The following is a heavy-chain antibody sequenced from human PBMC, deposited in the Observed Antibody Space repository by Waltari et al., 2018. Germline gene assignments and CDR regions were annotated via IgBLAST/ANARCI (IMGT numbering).Heavy chain of an antibody. Sequence: QVQLQESGPGLVKPSETLSLTCTVSGGSISSYYWSWIRQPAGKGLEWIGRIYTSGSTNYNPSLKSRVTMSVDTSKNQFSLKLSSVTAADTAVYYCARAATLRFLEWLPFDPWGQGTLVTVSS. V-gene: IGHV4-4*07. CDR2: IYTSGST. J-gene: IGHJ5*02. CDR1: GGSISSYY. D-gene: IGHD3-3*01. CDR3: ARAATLRFLEWLPFDP.